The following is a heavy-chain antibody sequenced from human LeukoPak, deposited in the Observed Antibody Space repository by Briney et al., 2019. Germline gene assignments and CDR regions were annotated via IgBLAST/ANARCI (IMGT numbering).Heavy chain of an antibody. CDR3: AGTLNYYDSSAYYLAPFDY. D-gene: IGHD3-22*01. Sequence: GESLKISCKGSGYSFTNYWIGWVRPMPGKGLEWMGILYPGDSDTRYSPSFQGQVTISADKSISTAYLQWSSLKASDTAMYYCAGTLNYYDSSAYYLAPFDYWGQGTLVTVSS. CDR1: GYSFTNYW. V-gene: IGHV5-51*01. CDR2: LYPGDSDT. J-gene: IGHJ4*02.